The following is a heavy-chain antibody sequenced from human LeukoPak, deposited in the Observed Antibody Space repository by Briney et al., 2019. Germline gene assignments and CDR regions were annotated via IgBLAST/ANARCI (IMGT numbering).Heavy chain of an antibody. CDR3: ARGWSSGYPNWFDP. CDR2: IYYSGST. CDR1: GGSISSYY. Sequence: MPSETLSLTCTVSGGSISSYYWSWIRQPPGKGLEWIGYIYYSGSTNYNPSLKSRVTMSVDTSKNQFSLKLSSVTAADTAVYYCARGWSSGYPNWFDPWGQGTLVTVSS. V-gene: IGHV4-59*01. D-gene: IGHD3-22*01. J-gene: IGHJ5*02.